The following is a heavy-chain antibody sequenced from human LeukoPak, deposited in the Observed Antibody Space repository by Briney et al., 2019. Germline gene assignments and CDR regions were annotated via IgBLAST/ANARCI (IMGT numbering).Heavy chain of an antibody. J-gene: IGHJ4*02. CDR3: ARRGFSESHYDY. CDR2: IYYSGST. V-gene: IGHV4-59*08. D-gene: IGHD3-3*02. Sequence: SETLSLTCTVSGGSISSYYWSWIRQPPGKGLEWIGYIYYSGSTNFNPSLKSRVTLSVDTSNNHLSLKLTSVIAADAATYYCARRGFSESHYDYWGQGTLVTVSS. CDR1: GGSISSYY.